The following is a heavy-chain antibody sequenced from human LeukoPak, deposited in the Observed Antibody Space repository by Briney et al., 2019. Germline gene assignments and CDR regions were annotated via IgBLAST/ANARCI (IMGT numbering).Heavy chain of an antibody. CDR1: GYTFTSYE. J-gene: IGHJ4*02. Sequence: GASVTVSCKASGYTFTSYEINWVGPATGQGLEWMGWMNPNSGNTGYAQKFQGRVTITRNTSISTAYMELSSLRSEDTAVYYCARGRDVWEMATIPGFDYWGQGTLVTVSS. CDR2: MNPNSGNT. D-gene: IGHD5-24*01. V-gene: IGHV1-8*03. CDR3: ARGRDVWEMATIPGFDY.